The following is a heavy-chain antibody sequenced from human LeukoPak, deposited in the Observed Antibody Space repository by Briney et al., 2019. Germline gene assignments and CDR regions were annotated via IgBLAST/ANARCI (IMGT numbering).Heavy chain of an antibody. CDR2: ISYDGRNK. Sequence: GGSLRLSCAASVFTLNNYCMHWVRQAQCKGLEWVAVISYDGRNKHYPDSVKGRFTISRDISTDTLWLQMDSLRTEDTAVYYCAKGPLRGTAAAIDYWGQGTLVTVSS. D-gene: IGHD2-2*01. CDR1: VFTLNNYC. CDR3: AKGPLRGTAAAIDY. J-gene: IGHJ4*02. V-gene: IGHV3-30*18.